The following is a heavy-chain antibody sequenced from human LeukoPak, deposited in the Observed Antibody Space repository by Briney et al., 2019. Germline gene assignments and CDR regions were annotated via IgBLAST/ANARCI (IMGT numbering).Heavy chain of an antibody. CDR3: AKIEGWSSTNCY. CDR1: GFTFSSYG. CDR2: IRYDGSNK. V-gene: IGHV3-30*02. Sequence: GGCLRLSCGASGFTFSSYGMHWVRQAPGKGLEWGALIRYDGSNKYYADSVKGRFTISRDNSKNTLYLQMNSLRPEDTAVYYCAKIEGWSSTNCYWGQGTLVTVSS. J-gene: IGHJ4*02. D-gene: IGHD2-2*01.